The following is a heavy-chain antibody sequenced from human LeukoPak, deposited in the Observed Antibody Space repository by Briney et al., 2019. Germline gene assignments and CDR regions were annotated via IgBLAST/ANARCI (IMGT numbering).Heavy chain of an antibody. CDR3: ARDPGCSGGSCYPTYYYYYGMDV. D-gene: IGHD2-15*01. V-gene: IGHV4-59*01. J-gene: IGHJ6*02. CDR1: GGSISSYY. Sequence: SETLSLTCTVSGGSISSYYWSWIRQPPGKGLEWIGCIYYSGSTNYNPSLKSRVTISVDTSKNQFSLKLSSVTAADTAVYHCARDPGCSGGSCYPTYYYYYGMDVWGQGTTVTVSS. CDR2: IYYSGST.